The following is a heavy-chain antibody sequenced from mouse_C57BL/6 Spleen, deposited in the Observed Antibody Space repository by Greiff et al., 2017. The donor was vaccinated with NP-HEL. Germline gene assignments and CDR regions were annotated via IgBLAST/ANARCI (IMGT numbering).Heavy chain of an antibody. CDR2: IYPGSGST. D-gene: IGHD2-4*01. Sequence: VQLQQPGAELVKPGASVKMSCKASGYTFTSYCITWVKQRPGQGLEWIGDIYPGSGSTNYNEKFKSKATLTVDTSSSTAYMQLSSLTSEDSAVYYCARDYYDYDVYYFDYWGQGTTLTVSS. V-gene: IGHV1-55*01. CDR3: ARDYYDYDVYYFDY. CDR1: GYTFTSYC. J-gene: IGHJ2*01.